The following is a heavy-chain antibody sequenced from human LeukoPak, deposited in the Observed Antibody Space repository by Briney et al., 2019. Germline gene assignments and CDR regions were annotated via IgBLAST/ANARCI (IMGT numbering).Heavy chain of an antibody. J-gene: IGHJ5*02. CDR1: GFTFSNYN. V-gene: IGHV3-48*01. CDR2: ISYSGSTI. D-gene: IGHD1-7*01. Sequence: GGSLRLSCTAPGFTFSNYNMNWVRQAPGKGLEWVSFISYSGSTIFYADSVKGRFTISRDSAKNSLYLQMGSLRAEDTAVYFCARGVKSAIGKWNYVWFDPWGQGTLVTVSS. CDR3: ARGVKSAIGKWNYVWFDP.